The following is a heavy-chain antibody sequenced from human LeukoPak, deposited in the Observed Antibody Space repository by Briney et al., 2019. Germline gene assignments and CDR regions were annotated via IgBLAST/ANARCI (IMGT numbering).Heavy chain of an antibody. V-gene: IGHV4-61*02. Sequence: PSETLSLTCTVSGGSISSSSYYWSWIRQPAGKGLEWIGRIYTSGSTNYNPSLKSRVTISVDTSKNQFSLKLSSVTAADTAVYYCARECSSGYSDYFDYWGQGTLVTVSS. CDR1: GGSISSSSYY. CDR2: IYTSGST. D-gene: IGHD3-22*01. J-gene: IGHJ4*02. CDR3: ARECSSGYSDYFDY.